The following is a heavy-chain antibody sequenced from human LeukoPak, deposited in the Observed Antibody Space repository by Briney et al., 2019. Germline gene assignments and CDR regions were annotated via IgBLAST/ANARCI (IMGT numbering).Heavy chain of an antibody. CDR2: IYYSGST. D-gene: IGHD3-3*01. J-gene: IGHJ4*02. Sequence: SETLSLTCTVSGGSVSSGSYYWSWIRQPPGKGLEWIGHIYYSGSTNYNPSLKSRVTISVDTSKNQFSLKLSSVTAADTAVYYCARKRDDFWSGSPSAHFDYWGQGALVTVSS. CDR1: GGSVSSGSYY. V-gene: IGHV4-61*01. CDR3: ARKRDDFWSGSPSAHFDY.